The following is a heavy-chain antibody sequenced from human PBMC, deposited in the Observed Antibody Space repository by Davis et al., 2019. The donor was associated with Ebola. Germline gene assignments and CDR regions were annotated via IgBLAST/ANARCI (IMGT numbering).Heavy chain of an antibody. V-gene: IGHV1-3*01. Sequence: AVSVKVSCKASGYTFTSYAMHWVRQAPGQRLEWMGWINAGNGNTKYSQKFQGRVTITRDTSASTAYMELSSLRSEDTAVYYCARGRLDLYYYHYGMDVWGQGTTVTVSS. CDR2: INAGNGNT. J-gene: IGHJ6*02. CDR3: ARGRLDLYYYHYGMDV. D-gene: IGHD1-1*01. CDR1: GYTFTSYA.